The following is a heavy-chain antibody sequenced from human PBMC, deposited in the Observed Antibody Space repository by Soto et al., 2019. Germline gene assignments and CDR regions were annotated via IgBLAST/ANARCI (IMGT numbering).Heavy chain of an antibody. V-gene: IGHV1-2*04. CDR2: INPNSGGT. D-gene: IGHD6-6*01. CDR1: GYTFTGYY. J-gene: IGHJ4*02. Sequence: QVQLVQSGAEVKKPGASVKVSCKASGYTFTGYYMHWVRQAPGQGLEWMGWINPNSGGTNYAQKLQGWVTMTRDTSISTACMELSRLRSDDTAVYYCARDSEPIHSSLSTSFDYWGQGTLVTVSS. CDR3: ARDSEPIHSSLSTSFDY.